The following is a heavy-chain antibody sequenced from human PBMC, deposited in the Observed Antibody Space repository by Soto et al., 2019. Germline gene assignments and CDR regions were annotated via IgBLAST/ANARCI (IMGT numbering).Heavy chain of an antibody. D-gene: IGHD1-1*01. CDR1: GLTVSGKKY. Sequence: GGSLRLSCAAFGLTVSGKKYVAWVRQAPGKGLEWVSALYDVDGSFYADSVKGRFTTSSDSSKTTVYLQMNGLRPDDTAVYYCASWHEREHAYDVWGQGTTVTVSS. J-gene: IGHJ3*01. V-gene: IGHV3-53*01. CDR2: LYDVDGS. CDR3: ASWHEREHAYDV.